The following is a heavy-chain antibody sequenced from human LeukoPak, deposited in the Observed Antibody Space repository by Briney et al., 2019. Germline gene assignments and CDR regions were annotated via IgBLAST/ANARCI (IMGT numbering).Heavy chain of an antibody. CDR1: GGSFSGYY. V-gene: IGHV4-34*01. CDR2: INHSGST. D-gene: IGHD4-23*01. J-gene: IGHJ6*03. CDR3: ARGHDYGGNTLGWYYYYMDV. Sequence: SETLSLTCAVYGGSFSGYYWSWIRQPPGKGLEWIGEINHSGSTNYNPSLKSRVTISVDTSKNQFSLKLSSVTAADTAVYYCARGHDYGGNTLGWYYYYMDVWGKGTTVTVSS.